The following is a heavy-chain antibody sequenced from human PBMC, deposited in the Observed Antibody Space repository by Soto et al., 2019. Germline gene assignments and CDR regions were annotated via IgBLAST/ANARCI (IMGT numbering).Heavy chain of an antibody. CDR1: GFTFYTYA. CDR2: IDSDGTDT. D-gene: IGHD1-26*01. V-gene: IGHV3-23*05. CDR3: AKGRLAVGSDWFDS. J-gene: IGHJ5*01. Sequence: SLRLSCEASGFTFYTYAMIWVRQAPGKGLEWVTAIDSDGTDTYYADFVKGRFTVSRDNSKNTLYLQMRSLTAEDTALYYCAKGRLAVGSDWFDSWGPGTLVTVSS.